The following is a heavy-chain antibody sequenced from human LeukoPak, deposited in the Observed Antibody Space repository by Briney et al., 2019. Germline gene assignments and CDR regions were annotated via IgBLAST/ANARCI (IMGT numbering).Heavy chain of an antibody. Sequence: PGGSLRLSCAASGFTFSSYGMHWVRQAPGKGLEWVAVIWYDGSNKYYADSVKGRFTISRDNSKNTLYLQMNSLRAEDTAVYYCASLHYYGSGSYSPGGDYWGQGTLVTVSS. CDR1: GFTFSSYG. J-gene: IGHJ4*02. D-gene: IGHD3-10*01. CDR2: IWYDGSNK. CDR3: ASLHYYGSGSYSPGGDY. V-gene: IGHV3-33*01.